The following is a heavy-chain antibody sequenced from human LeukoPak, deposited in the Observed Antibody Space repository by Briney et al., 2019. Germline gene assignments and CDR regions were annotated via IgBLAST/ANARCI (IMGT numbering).Heavy chain of an antibody. V-gene: IGHV4-39*07. Sequence: SETLSLTRTVSGGSISSSSSYWGWIRQPPGKGLEWIGSVYYGGSAYYNPSLKSRVTISVDTSKNQFSLELSSVTAADTAVYYCARESDRYCSSMSCPNWYDPWGQGTLVTVSS. CDR2: VYYGGSA. CDR3: ARESDRYCSSMSCPNWYDP. CDR1: GGSISSSSSY. D-gene: IGHD2-2*01. J-gene: IGHJ5*02.